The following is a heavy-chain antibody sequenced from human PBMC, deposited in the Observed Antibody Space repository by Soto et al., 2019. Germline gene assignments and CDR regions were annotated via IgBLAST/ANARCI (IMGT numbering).Heavy chain of an antibody. D-gene: IGHD2-2*02. J-gene: IGHJ6*02. CDR2: TYYRSKWYN. Sequence: SQTLSLTCAISGDSVSSNSAAWNWIRQSPSRGLEWLGRTYYRSKWYNDYAVSVKSRITINPDTSKNQFSLQLNSVTPEDTAVYYCARRVYCSSTSCYKLYYYGMDVWGQGTTVTVSS. CDR3: ARRVYCSSTSCYKLYYYGMDV. CDR1: GDSVSSNSAA. V-gene: IGHV6-1*01.